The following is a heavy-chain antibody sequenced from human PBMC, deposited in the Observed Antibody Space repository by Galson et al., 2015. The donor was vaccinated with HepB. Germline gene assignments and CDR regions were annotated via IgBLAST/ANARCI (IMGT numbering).Heavy chain of an antibody. D-gene: IGHD2/OR15-2a*01. CDR2: INPYNGHT. V-gene: IGHV1-18*01. CDR3: ARGPTRGRVIYYDYYGMDV. Sequence: SVKVSCKASGYTFITYGLSWVRQAPGQRPEWMGWINPYNGHTNYVQKLQGRLTMTTDTSTNTAYMELSSLRSDDTAVYYCARGPTRGRVIYYDYYGMDVWGQGTTVTVSS. CDR1: GYTFITYG. J-gene: IGHJ6*02.